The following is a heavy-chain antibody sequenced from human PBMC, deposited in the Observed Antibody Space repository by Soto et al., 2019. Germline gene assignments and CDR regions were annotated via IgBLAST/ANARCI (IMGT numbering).Heavy chain of an antibody. J-gene: IGHJ6*02. D-gene: IGHD3-3*01. CDR2: IIPIFGTA. V-gene: IGHV1-69*01. CDR1: GGTFSSYA. CDR3: ARSIFGDLGYYYYYGMDV. Sequence: QVQLVQSGAEVKKPGSSVKVSCKASGGTFSSYAISWVRQAPGQGLEWMGGIIPIFGTANYAQKFQGSVTITADESTSTAYMELSSLRSEDTAVYYCARSIFGDLGYYYYYGMDVWGQGTTVTVSS.